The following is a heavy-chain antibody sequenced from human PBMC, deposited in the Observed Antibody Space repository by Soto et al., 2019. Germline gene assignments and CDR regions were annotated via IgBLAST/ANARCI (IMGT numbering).Heavy chain of an antibody. J-gene: IGHJ4*02. Sequence: GGSLRLSCAASGFNVNSDYMNWVRQTPGKGLEWVASIYSGETTYYADSVRGRFTISSDKSKNTLYFQLSSLRIEDTAVYYCTRDGRCLGRLSLFEYWGQGVLVTVSS. CDR1: GFNVNSDY. D-gene: IGHD2-21*02. CDR2: IYSGETT. V-gene: IGHV3-53*01. CDR3: TRDGRCLGRLSLFEY.